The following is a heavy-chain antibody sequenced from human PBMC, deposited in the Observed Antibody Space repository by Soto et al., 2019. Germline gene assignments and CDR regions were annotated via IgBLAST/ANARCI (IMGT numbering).Heavy chain of an antibody. V-gene: IGHV3-23*01. CDR2: ISGSGANT. D-gene: IGHD3-9*01. CDR3: AKSKVDWYYFDY. J-gene: IGHJ4*02. CDR1: GFTFSSYA. Sequence: GGSLRLSCAASGFTFSSYAMSWVRQGPGKGLEWVSAISGSGANTHYADSVKGRFTISRDNSKNTLYLQMNSLRAEDTAVYYCAKSKVDWYYFDYWGQGTLVTV.